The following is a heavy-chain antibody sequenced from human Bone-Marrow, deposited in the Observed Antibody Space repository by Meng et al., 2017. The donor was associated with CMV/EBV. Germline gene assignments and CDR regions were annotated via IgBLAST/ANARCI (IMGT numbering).Heavy chain of an antibody. CDR1: GFTFSSYS. V-gene: IGHV3-21*01. CDR2: ISSSSSYI. D-gene: IGHD2-8*01. CDR3: ARLSYCTNGVC. J-gene: IGHJ4*02. Sequence: GESLKISCAASGFTFSSYSMNWVRQAPGKGLEWVSSISSSSSYIYYADSVKGRFTISRDNAKNSLYLQMNSLRAEDTAVYYCARLSYCTNGVCWGQGTLVTVSS.